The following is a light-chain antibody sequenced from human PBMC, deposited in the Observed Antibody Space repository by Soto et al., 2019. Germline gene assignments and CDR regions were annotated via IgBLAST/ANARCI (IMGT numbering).Light chain of an antibody. CDR2: LNSDGSH. Sequence: QSVLTQSPSASASLGASVKLTCTLTSGHSTYAIAWHQQQPERGPRYLMKLNSDGSHYKGDGIPDRFSGSSSGSERYLTISSLQSEDEADYYCQTWAYGVVVFGGGTKLTVL. CDR3: QTWAYGVVV. CDR1: SGHSTYA. J-gene: IGLJ2*01. V-gene: IGLV4-69*02.